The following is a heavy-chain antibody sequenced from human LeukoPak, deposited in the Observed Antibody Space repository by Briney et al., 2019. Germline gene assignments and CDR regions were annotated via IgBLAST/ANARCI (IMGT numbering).Heavy chain of an antibody. V-gene: IGHV4-59*08. Sequence: SETLSLTCTVSGGSITNYYWSWIRQPPGKGLEWIGYVYYSGSTNYNPSLKSRVTISVDTSKNQFSLKLSSVTAAETAVYYCAATMVRGVHTHFDYWGQGTLVTVSS. CDR2: VYYSGST. CDR1: GGSITNYY. CDR3: AATMVRGVHTHFDY. D-gene: IGHD3-10*01. J-gene: IGHJ4*02.